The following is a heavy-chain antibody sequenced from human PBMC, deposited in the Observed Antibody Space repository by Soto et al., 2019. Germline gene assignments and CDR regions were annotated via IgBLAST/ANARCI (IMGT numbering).Heavy chain of an antibody. CDR2: ISTYNGNT. D-gene: IGHD2-2*01. V-gene: IGHV1-18*01. CDR1: GYSFPNYA. J-gene: IGHJ4*02. Sequence: QVQLVQSGAEVKKPGASVKVSCKASGYSFPNYAISWVRQAPGQGLEWMGYISTYNGNTKYAQKVQGRVTMTTDTSTTTAYMELRSLRSDDTAVYYCARGGADWTSPDYWGQGTLVTVST. CDR3: ARGGADWTSPDY.